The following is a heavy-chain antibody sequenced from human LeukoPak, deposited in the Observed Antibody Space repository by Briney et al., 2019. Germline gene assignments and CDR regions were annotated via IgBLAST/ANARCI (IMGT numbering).Heavy chain of an antibody. CDR1: GFNLRDHW. J-gene: IGHJ4*02. Sequence: GWSLRLSCAVSGFNLRDHWMDWVRQTPGKGLEWVGHIKTDGSETYYVDSLKGRFSISRDNTNNALYLQMNSLRVEDTAVYYCAKGFENDFWSGSHSWGQGTLVTVSP. CDR2: IKTDGSET. CDR3: AKGFENDFWSGSHS. V-gene: IGHV3-7*03. D-gene: IGHD3-3*01.